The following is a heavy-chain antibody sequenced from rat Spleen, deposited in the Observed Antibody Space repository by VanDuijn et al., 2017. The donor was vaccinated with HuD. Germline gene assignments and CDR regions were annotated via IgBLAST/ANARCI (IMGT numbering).Heavy chain of an antibody. D-gene: IGHD3-8*01. J-gene: IGHJ2*01. V-gene: IGHV5-19*01. Sequence: EVQLVESGGGLVQPGRSLKLSCAASGFIFSNYGMHWIRQGPTKGLEWVASINPSGGITFYRDSVKGRFTISRNNAENTVYLQMNSLRSEDTATYYCARGNYPLFDYWGQGVLVTVSS. CDR2: INPSGGIT. CDR3: ARGNYPLFDY. CDR1: GFIFSNYG.